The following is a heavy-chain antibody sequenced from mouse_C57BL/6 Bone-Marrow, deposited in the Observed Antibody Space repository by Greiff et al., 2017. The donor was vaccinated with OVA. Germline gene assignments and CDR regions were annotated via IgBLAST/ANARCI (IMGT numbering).Heavy chain of an antibody. CDR1: GFNIKDYY. Sequence: VQLQQSGAELVRPGASVKLSCTASGFNIKDYYMHWVKQRPEQGLEWIGRIDPEDGDTEYAPKFQGKATMTADTSSNTAYLQLSSLTSEDTAVYYCTIYGSSPWFAYWGQGTLVTVSA. CDR3: TIYGSSPWFAY. V-gene: IGHV14-1*01. J-gene: IGHJ3*01. D-gene: IGHD1-1*01. CDR2: IDPEDGDT.